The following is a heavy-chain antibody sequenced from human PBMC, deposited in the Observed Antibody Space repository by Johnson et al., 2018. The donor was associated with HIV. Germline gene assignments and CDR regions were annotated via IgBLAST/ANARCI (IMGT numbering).Heavy chain of an antibody. CDR1: GFTFSSYD. D-gene: IGHD1-1*01. Sequence: VQLVESGGGLVQHGGSLRLSCAASGFTFSSYDMHWVRQGTGKGLEWVSAIGTAGATYYQGSVKGRCTISRENAKNYLYLQMNSLRAGDTAMYYCARANWPGSAFDIWGQGTMVIVSS. J-gene: IGHJ3*02. V-gene: IGHV3-13*01. CDR2: IGTAGAT. CDR3: ARANWPGSAFDI.